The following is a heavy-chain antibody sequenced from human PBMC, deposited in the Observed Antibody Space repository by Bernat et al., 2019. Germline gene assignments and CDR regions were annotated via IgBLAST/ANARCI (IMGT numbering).Heavy chain of an antibody. V-gene: IGHV3-23*01. CDR2: MSGSGGST. Sequence: EVQLLESGGDLVQPGGSLRLSCAASGFTFSTYAMSWVRQAPGKGLEWVSTMSGSGGSTYFPDSVKGRFTISRDNSKNTLYLQMNSLRAEDTAVYYCARHDDGDYAGPWYFDLWGRGTLVTVSS. CDR3: ARHDDGDYAGPWYFDL. D-gene: IGHD4-17*01. J-gene: IGHJ2*01. CDR1: GFTFSTYA.